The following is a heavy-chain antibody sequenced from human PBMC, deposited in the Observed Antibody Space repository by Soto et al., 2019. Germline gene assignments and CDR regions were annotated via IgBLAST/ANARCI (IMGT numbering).Heavy chain of an antibody. Sequence: SVKVSCKASGYTFTNNDVSWVRQATGQGLEWMGWMNPGSGDTGYAQKFQGRVTMTRDISIATAYMELNSLTSEDTAIYYCARMESFGSLNWFDPWGQGTLVTVS. J-gene: IGHJ5*02. D-gene: IGHD5-18*01. V-gene: IGHV1-8*02. CDR3: ARMESFGSLNWFDP. CDR2: MNPGSGDT. CDR1: GYTFTNND.